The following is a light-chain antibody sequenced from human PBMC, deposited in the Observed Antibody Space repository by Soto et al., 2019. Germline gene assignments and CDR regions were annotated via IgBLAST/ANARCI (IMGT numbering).Light chain of an antibody. CDR2: DAS. J-gene: IGKJ3*01. CDR3: QHYNSLSS. Sequence: IQVTQSPSSLSASVGDSVTLSCQTSQRVDSYIHWYQKKPGEAPKLLIYDASSLQSGVSSRFSASGSGTEFSLSISSLQPDDLATYYCQHYNSLSSFGPGTKVDIK. CDR1: QRVDSY. V-gene: IGKV1-13*02.